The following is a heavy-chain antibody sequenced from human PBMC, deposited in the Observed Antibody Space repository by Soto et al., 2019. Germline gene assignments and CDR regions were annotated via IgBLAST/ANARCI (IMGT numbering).Heavy chain of an antibody. J-gene: IGHJ4*02. CDR2: IYYSGST. Sequence: QVQLQESGPGLVKPSEILSFTCTVSGGSISSYYWSWIRQPLGKGLEWIGYIYYSGSTNYNPSLKSLVTISVDTSKNQFSLKLSSVTAADTAVYYCARVEQLVGVFDYWGQGTLVTVS. CDR3: ARVEQLVGVFDY. D-gene: IGHD1-1*01. CDR1: GGSISSYY. V-gene: IGHV4-59*01.